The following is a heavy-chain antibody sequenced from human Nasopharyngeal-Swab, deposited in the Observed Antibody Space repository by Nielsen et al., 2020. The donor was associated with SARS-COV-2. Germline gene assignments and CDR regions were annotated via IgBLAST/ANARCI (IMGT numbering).Heavy chain of an antibody. CDR1: GFTFSGSS. Sequence: GESLKISCAASGFTFSGSSMHWVRQAPGKGLEWVAFISNDASRQHYADSVKGRFTISRDNSMNTLHLQMNSLRLEDTAVYYCAREWGSGGSSFDYWGQGNLVTVSS. D-gene: IGHD5-12*01. J-gene: IGHJ4*02. CDR3: AREWGSGGSSFDY. V-gene: IGHV3-30-3*01. CDR2: ISNDASRQ.